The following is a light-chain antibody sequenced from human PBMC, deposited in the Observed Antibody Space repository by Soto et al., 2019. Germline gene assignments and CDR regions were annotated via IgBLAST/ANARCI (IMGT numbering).Light chain of an antibody. CDR2: ATS. V-gene: IGKV1-27*01. J-gene: IGKJ4*01. CDR1: QAISCY. Sequence: DIQLTQSPSSLSASAGDRVTITCRASQAISCYLAWYQQKPGEVPELLMYATSTLQSGTPSRFSGSGSWTDFTLTISILQPEDVATYYCHKYNHAPTFGGGTQVEIK. CDR3: HKYNHAPT.